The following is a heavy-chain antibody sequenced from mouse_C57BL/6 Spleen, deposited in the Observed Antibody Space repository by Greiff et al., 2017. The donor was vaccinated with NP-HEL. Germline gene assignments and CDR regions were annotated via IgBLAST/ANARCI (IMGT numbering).Heavy chain of an antibody. CDR2: IDPSDSET. CDR3: AREGITTVPSLGWYFDV. J-gene: IGHJ1*03. D-gene: IGHD1-1*01. V-gene: IGHV1-52*01. Sequence: QVQLQQPGAELVRPGSSVKLSCKASGYTFTSYWMHWVKQRPIQGLEWIGNIDPSDSETHYNQKFKDKATLTVDKSSSTAYMQLSSLTSEDSAVYYCAREGITTVPSLGWYFDVWGTGTTVTVSS. CDR1: GYTFTSYW.